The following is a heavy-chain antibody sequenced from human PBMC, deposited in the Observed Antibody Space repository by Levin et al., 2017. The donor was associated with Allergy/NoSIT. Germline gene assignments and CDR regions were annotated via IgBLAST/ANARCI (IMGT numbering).Heavy chain of an antibody. CDR1: RSTFTDYY. J-gene: IGHJ6*02. CDR2: IKPNSGDT. Sequence: GGSLRLSCKASRSTFTDYYIHWVRQAPGQGLEWMGWIKPNSGDTNYAQKFQGRVTMTRDTSIVTAYMELSRLRSDDTAVYYCAGPRDYVWGNYREDYYYYGLDVWGQGTTVTVSS. D-gene: IGHD3-16*02. V-gene: IGHV1-2*02. CDR3: AGPRDYVWGNYREDYYYYGLDV.